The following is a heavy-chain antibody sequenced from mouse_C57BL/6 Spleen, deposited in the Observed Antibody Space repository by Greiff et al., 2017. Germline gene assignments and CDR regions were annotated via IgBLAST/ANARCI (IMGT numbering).Heavy chain of an antibody. CDR1: GYTFTSYW. J-gene: IGHJ4*01. CDR2: IDPSDSYP. V-gene: IGHV1-50*01. Sequence: QVQLQQPGAELVKPGASVKLSCKASGYTFTSYWMQWVKQRSGQGLVWIGEIDPSDSYPNYNPQFKGTATLTVDTSSSTVYMQLGSLTSEDSAVYYCASGGKAMDYWGQGTSVTVSS. CDR3: ASGGKAMDY.